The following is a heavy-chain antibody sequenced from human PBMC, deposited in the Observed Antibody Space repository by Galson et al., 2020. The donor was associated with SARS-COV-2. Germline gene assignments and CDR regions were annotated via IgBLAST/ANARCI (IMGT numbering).Heavy chain of an antibody. CDR2: ISSTSSYI. V-gene: IGHV3-21*01. Sequence: NSGGSLRLSCAASGFTFSSAGMNWVRQAPGKGLEWVSSISSTSSYIKYVDSVQGRFTISRDDAKNSLFLQMNSLRAEDTAMYYCARDLSWDHGALDIWGQGTMVSVSS. CDR1: GFTFSSAG. D-gene: IGHD1-26*01. CDR3: ARDLSWDHGALDI. J-gene: IGHJ3*02.